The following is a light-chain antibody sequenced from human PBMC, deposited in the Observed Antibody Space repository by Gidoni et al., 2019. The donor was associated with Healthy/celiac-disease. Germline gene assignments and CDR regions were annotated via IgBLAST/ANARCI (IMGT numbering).Light chain of an antibody. CDR3: QQYNNWPPYT. V-gene: IGKV3-15*01. Sequence: DIVMTQSPATLSVSPGERATLSCRASQSVSSNLAWYQQKPGQAPRLLIYGASTRATGIPARFSGSGSGTEFTLTIGSMQSEDFAVYYGQQYNNWPPYTFGQGTKLEIK. CDR1: QSVSSN. J-gene: IGKJ2*01. CDR2: GAS.